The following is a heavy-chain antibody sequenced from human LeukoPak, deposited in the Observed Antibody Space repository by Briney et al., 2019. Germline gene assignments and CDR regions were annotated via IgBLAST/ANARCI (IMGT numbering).Heavy chain of an antibody. CDR1: GFTFSSYS. D-gene: IGHD2-15*01. Sequence: RTGGSLRLSCAASGFTFSSYSMNWGRQAPGKGLEWVSYISSSSSTMYYADSVRGRFTISRDNAKNSLSLQMNNLRVEDTAIYYCARSITTLVVASGYWGQGTLVTVSS. V-gene: IGHV3-48*04. J-gene: IGHJ4*02. CDR2: ISSSSSTM. CDR3: ARSITTLVVASGY.